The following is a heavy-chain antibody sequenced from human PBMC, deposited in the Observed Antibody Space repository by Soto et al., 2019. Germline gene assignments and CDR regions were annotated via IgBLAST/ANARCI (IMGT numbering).Heavy chain of an antibody. Sequence: QVQLVQSGAEVKKPGSSVKVSCKASGGTFSSYAISWVRQAPGQGLEWMGGIIPIFGTANYAQKFQGRVTITADESTTTAYMELSSLRSEDTDVYYCARKMGDPDSGSYYYYYYGMDVWGQGTTVTVSS. CDR1: GGTFSSYA. J-gene: IGHJ6*02. V-gene: IGHV1-69*01. CDR3: ARKMGDPDSGSYYYYYYGMDV. D-gene: IGHD1-26*01. CDR2: IIPIFGTA.